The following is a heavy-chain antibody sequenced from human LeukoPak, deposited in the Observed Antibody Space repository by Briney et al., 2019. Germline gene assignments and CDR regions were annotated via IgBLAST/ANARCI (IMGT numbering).Heavy chain of an antibody. CDR1: GGSFSGYY. J-gene: IGHJ4*02. CDR2: INHSGST. CDR3: AKEGVGSGDYSN. V-gene: IGHV4-34*01. Sequence: SETLSLTCAVYGGSFSGYYWSWIRHPPGKGLEWIGEINHSGSTNNNPTLMSRVTITVDTSKNQFSLKLSSVTAADTAVYYCAKEGVGSGDYSNWGQGTLVTVSS. D-gene: IGHD4-17*01.